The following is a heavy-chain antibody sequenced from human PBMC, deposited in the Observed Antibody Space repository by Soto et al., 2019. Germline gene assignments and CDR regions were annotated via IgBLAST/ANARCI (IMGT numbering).Heavy chain of an antibody. J-gene: IGHJ6*03. CDR2: ISGSSGGI. CDR1: GFTFGSYV. Sequence: EVQLLESGGGLVQPGGSLGISCAASGFTFGSYVMTWVRQAPGKGLEWVSSISGSSGGISYADSVRGRFTVSRDNSKNMLSLQMSILRAEYSAVYHCVKYWRYCTVPTCYYFYYVDVWGKGTAVTVSS. D-gene: IGHD2-8*02. V-gene: IGHV3-23*01. CDR3: VKYWRYCTVPTCYYFYYVDV.